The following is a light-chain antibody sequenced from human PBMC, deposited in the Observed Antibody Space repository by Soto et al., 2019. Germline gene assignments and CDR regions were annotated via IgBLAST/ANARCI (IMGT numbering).Light chain of an antibody. Sequence: QSALTQPPSASGSPGQSVTISCTGTSSDLGGYNYVSWYQQHPGKAPKLMIYEVSERPSGVPDRFSGSKSGNTASLTVSGLQAEDEADYYCSSYGGSNNFVFGTGTKLTVL. CDR2: EVS. J-gene: IGLJ1*01. V-gene: IGLV2-8*01. CDR3: SSYGGSNNFV. CDR1: SSDLGGYNY.